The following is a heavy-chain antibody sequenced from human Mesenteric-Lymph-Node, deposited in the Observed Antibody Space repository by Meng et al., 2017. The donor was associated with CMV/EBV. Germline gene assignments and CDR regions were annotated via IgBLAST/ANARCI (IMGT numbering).Heavy chain of an antibody. Sequence: SGGSISSSSSYWGWLRQPPGKGLEWIGSIYYSGSTYYNPSLKSRVTISVDTSKNQFSLKLSSVTAADTAVYYCARIGQLVGWYYFDYWGQGTLVTVSS. J-gene: IGHJ4*02. CDR2: IYYSGST. CDR3: ARIGQLVGWYYFDY. D-gene: IGHD6-13*01. CDR1: GGSISSSSSY. V-gene: IGHV4-39*01.